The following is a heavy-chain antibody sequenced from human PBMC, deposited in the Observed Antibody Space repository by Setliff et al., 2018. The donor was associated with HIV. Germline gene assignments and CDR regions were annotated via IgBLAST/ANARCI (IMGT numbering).Heavy chain of an antibody. CDR2: IDYSGST. Sequence: SETLSLTCAVSGGSFSGHFWGWFRQPPGKGLEWIGEIDYSGSTNYNPSLKSRVTMSVDTSKNQFSLKLSSVTAADTAVYYCARDVGLCGVDCWPYFYFDLWGRGNLVTVSS. V-gene: IGHV4-34*01. CDR1: GGSFSGHF. D-gene: IGHD2-21*02. CDR3: ARDVGLCGVDCWPYFYFDL. J-gene: IGHJ2*01.